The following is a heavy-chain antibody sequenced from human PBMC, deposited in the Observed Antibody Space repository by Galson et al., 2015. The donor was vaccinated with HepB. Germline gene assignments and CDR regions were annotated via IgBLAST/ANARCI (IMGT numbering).Heavy chain of an antibody. J-gene: IGHJ6*02. V-gene: IGHV1-2*02. Sequence: SVKVSCKASGFTFTGYYVHWVRQAPGEGLEWMGWINPTSGDTNYAQRFQGRVTMTRDTSISTAYMGLSRLRSDDTAVYYCARDLIGSYPHFHYYGMDGWGQGTTGPVSS. D-gene: IGHD1-26*01. CDR2: INPTSGDT. CDR1: GFTFTGYY. CDR3: ARDLIGSYPHFHYYGMDG.